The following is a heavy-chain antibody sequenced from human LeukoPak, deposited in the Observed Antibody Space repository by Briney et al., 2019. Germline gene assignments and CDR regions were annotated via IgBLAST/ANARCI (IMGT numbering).Heavy chain of an antibody. CDR2: IYYSGST. CDR3: ASNRGYYYDSTSAFDI. D-gene: IGHD3-22*01. Sequence: PSETLSLTCTVSRGSISSYYWSWIRQPPGKGLEWIGYIYYSGSTNYNPSLKSRVTISVDTSKNQFSLKLSSVTAADTAVYYCASNRGYYYDSTSAFDIWGQGTMVTVSS. V-gene: IGHV4-59*01. J-gene: IGHJ3*02. CDR1: RGSISSYY.